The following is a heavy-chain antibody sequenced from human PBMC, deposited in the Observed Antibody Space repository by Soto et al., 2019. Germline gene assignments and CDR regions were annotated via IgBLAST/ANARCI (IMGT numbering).Heavy chain of an antibody. CDR2: IIPIFGTA. CDR1: GGTFSSYA. J-gene: IGHJ6*02. Sequence: VASVKVSCKASGGTFSSYAISWVRQAPGQGLEWMGGIIPIFGTANYAQKFQGRVTITADESTSTAYMELSSLRSEDTAVYYCARGRITIFGVVTHPPTGMDVWGQGTTVTVSS. CDR3: ARGRITIFGVVTHPPTGMDV. V-gene: IGHV1-69*13. D-gene: IGHD3-3*01.